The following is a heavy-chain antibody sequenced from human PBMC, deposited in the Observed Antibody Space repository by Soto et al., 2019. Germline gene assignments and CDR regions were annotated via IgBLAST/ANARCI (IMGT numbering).Heavy chain of an antibody. CDR1: GGSISSSNW. CDR2: IDHSGST. Sequence: QVQLQESGPGLVKPSGTLSLTCAVSGGSISSSNWWSWVRQPPGKGLEWIGEIDHSGSTNYNPSLNSRVTISVDKSKNQFSLKLSSVTAADTAVYYCARDESGAGGLDYWGQGTLVTVSS. D-gene: IGHD1-26*01. V-gene: IGHV4-4*02. CDR3: ARDESGAGGLDY. J-gene: IGHJ4*02.